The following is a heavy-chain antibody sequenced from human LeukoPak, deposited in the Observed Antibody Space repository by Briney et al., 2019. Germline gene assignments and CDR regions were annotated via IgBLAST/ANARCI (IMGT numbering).Heavy chain of an antibody. CDR3: ARDRLHYGEYEKTFDY. CDR1: GFTFSSYS. CDR2: ISHSSSTI. J-gene: IGHJ4*02. D-gene: IGHD4-17*01. Sequence: GGSLRLSCAASGFTFSSYSMNWVCQAPGKGLEWVSYISHSSSTIYYADSVKGRFTISRDNAKKSLYLQMNSLRAEDSAVYYCARDRLHYGEYEKTFDYWGQETLVTVSS. V-gene: IGHV3-48*01.